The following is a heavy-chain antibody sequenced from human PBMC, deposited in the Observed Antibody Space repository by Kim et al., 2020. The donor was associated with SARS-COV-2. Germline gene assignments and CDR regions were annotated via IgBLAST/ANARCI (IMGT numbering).Heavy chain of an antibody. Sequence: QKFQGKVTMTRDTATGTVYMELSSLRSEDTAVYYCARGSITGKRVDAFDIWGQGTMVTVSS. CDR3: ARGSITGKRVDAFDI. J-gene: IGHJ3*02. V-gene: IGHV1-46*01. D-gene: IGHD1-20*01.